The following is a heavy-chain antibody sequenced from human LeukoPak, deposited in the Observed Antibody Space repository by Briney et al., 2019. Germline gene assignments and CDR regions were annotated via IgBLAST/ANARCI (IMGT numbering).Heavy chain of an antibody. D-gene: IGHD2-2*01. CDR2: IYSGGST. Sequence: GGSLRLSCAASGFTVSSNYMSWVRQAPGKGLEWVSVIYSGGSTYYADSVKGRFTISRDNSKNTLYLQMNSLRAEDTAVYYCAKDQEPADIVVVPAASDYWGQGTLVTVSS. CDR1: GFTVSSNY. V-gene: IGHV3-66*01. J-gene: IGHJ4*02. CDR3: AKDQEPADIVVVPAASDY.